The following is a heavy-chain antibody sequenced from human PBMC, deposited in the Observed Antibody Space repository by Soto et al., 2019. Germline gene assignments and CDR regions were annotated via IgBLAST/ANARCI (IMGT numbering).Heavy chain of an antibody. Sequence: QVQLVESGGGVVQPGRSLRLSFAASGFTFSSYAMHWVRQAPGKGLEWVAVISYDGRNKYYADSVKGRFTISRDNSKNTLYLPMTSLRAEDTAVYYCARDPMGRYYGSGSYYFDYWGQGTLGTVSS. D-gene: IGHD3-10*01. V-gene: IGHV3-30-3*01. CDR3: ARDPMGRYYGSGSYYFDY. CDR1: GFTFSSYA. CDR2: ISYDGRNK. J-gene: IGHJ4*02.